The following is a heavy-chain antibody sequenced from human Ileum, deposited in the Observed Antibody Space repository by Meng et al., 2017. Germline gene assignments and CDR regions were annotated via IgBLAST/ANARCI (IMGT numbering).Heavy chain of an antibody. CDR3: ATSNDRDVYYLGY. J-gene: IGHJ4*02. CDR2: IFQSGRT. D-gene: IGHD3-22*01. CDR1: GTW. V-gene: IGHV4-4*02. Sequence: QVQRQESGQRLVKPSGTLSLTCAVSGTWWSWVRQPPGKGLEWIGEIFQSGRTNYNPSLKSRVTISIDKSKSQISLQLSAVTAADTAVYSCATSNDRDVYYLGYWGQGTLVNVSS.